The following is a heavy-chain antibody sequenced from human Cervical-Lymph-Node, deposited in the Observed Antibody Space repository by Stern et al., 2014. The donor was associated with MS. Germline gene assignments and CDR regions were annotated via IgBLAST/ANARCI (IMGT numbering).Heavy chain of an antibody. V-gene: IGHV1-69*01. D-gene: IGHD4-17*01. Sequence: VQLEESGAEVKKPGSSVKVSCKASGGTFSSYAISWVRQAPGQGLEWMGGIIPIFGTANYAQKFQGRVTITADESTSTAYMELSSLRSEDTAVYYCARSITMTTVTYYFDYWGQGTLVTVSS. CDR2: IIPIFGTA. CDR1: GGTFSSYA. CDR3: ARSITMTTVTYYFDY. J-gene: IGHJ4*02.